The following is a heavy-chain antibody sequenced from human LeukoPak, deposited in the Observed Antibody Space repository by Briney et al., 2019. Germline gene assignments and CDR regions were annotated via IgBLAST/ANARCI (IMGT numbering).Heavy chain of an antibody. V-gene: IGHV1-18*01. Sequence: GASVKVSCKASGYTFTSYGISWVRQAPGQGLEWMGWISAYNGNTNYAQKLQGRVTMTTDTSTSTAYMELRSLRSDDTAVYYCARVTGRFLEWAEDNWFDPWGQGTLVTVSS. CDR3: ARVTGRFLEWAEDNWFDP. J-gene: IGHJ5*02. CDR1: GYTFTSYG. D-gene: IGHD3-3*01. CDR2: ISAYNGNT.